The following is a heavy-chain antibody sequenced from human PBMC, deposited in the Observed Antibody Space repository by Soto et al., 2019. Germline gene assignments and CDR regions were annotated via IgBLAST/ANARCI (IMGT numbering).Heavy chain of an antibody. D-gene: IGHD2-8*01. J-gene: IGHJ6*02. CDR3: ARDPYHVLMVNAPNLYGMDV. CDR2: ISTYNGDT. CDR1: GYTFTTYD. V-gene: IGHV1-18*01. Sequence: ASVKVSCKASGYTFTTYDISWVRQAPGQGLEWMGRISTYNGDTNYPQSLQGRLTMTTDTSTTTAYMELRSLTFDDTAVYYCARDPYHVLMVNAPNLYGMDVWGQGTTVPVSS.